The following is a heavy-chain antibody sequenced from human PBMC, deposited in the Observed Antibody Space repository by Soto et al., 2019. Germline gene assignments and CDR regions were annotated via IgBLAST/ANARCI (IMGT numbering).Heavy chain of an antibody. CDR1: GDSVSSSSGA. Sequence: PSQTLSLTCVVSGDSVSSSSGAWIWIRQSPSRGLEWLGRTYYRSQFYHDYAISVRGRISIKPDTTRNQFSLQLNSVTPEDTAVYYCASNVWNLVSSRDFWGQGILVTVSS. V-gene: IGHV6-1*01. D-gene: IGHD1-7*01. J-gene: IGHJ4*02. CDR3: ASNVWNLVSSRDF. CDR2: TYYRSQFYH.